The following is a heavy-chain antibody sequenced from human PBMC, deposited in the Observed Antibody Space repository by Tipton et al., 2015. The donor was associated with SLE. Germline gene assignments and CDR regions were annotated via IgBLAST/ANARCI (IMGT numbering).Heavy chain of an antibody. CDR1: GGSISSYY. CDR3: ARQGTYSSWNYFDY. Sequence: TLSLTCTVSGGSISSYYWSWIRQPPGKGLEWIGYIYYSGSTNYNPSLKSRVTISVDTSKDQFSLKLSSVTAADTAVYYCARQGTYSSWNYFDYWGQGTPATVSS. J-gene: IGHJ4*02. D-gene: IGHD6-19*01. V-gene: IGHV4-59*08. CDR2: IYYSGST.